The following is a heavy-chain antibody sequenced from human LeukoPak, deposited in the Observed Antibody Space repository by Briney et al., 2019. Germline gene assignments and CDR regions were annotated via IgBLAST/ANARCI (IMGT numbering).Heavy chain of an antibody. J-gene: IGHJ4*02. V-gene: IGHV3-64D*06. CDR2: IRNDGGSP. D-gene: IGHD4-23*01. Sequence: GGSLRLSCSASGFTFSHYAMHWVRQAPGKGLEYVSDIRNDGGSPYYADSVKGRFAISRDNSKSTLYLQMSNLRSEDTAVYFCVKDRGGISRDFDYWGQGTLVIVCS. CDR3: VKDRGGISRDFDY. CDR1: GFTFSHYA.